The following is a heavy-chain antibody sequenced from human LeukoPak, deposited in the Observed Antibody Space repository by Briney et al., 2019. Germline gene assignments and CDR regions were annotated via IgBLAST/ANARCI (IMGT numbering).Heavy chain of an antibody. CDR3: ASDREYHYSSGSFDY. CDR2: IKQDGSEK. J-gene: IGHJ4*02. V-gene: IGHV3-7*04. D-gene: IGHD3-10*01. Sequence: GGSLRLSCAASGFTFSSYWMNWVRQAPGKGLEWVANIKQDGSEKYYVDSVKGRFTISRDNAKNSLYLQMNSLRAEDTAVHYCASDREYHYSSGSFDYWGQGTLVTVSS. CDR1: GFTFSSYW.